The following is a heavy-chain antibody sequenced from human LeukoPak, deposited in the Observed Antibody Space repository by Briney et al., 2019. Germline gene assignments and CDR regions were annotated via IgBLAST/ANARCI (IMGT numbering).Heavy chain of an antibody. CDR1: GDSISSSY. CDR3: ARDRPGGSSLDY. J-gene: IGHJ4*02. D-gene: IGHD6-13*01. Sequence: SETLSLTCTVSGDSISSSYSSWIRQPPGKGLEWIGSIYYSGSTYYNPSLKSRVTISVDTSKNQFSLKLSSVTAADTAVYYCARDRPGGSSLDYWGQGTLVTVSS. CDR2: IYYSGST. V-gene: IGHV4-39*07.